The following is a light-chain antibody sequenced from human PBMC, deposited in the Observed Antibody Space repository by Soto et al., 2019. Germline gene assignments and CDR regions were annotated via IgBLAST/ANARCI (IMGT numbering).Light chain of an antibody. CDR3: QQYNNWPLT. CDR1: QSVDND. CDR2: DAS. Sequence: EIVMTQSPATLSVSPGDRATLSCRASQSVDNDLAWYQQKPGQPPRLLIYDASTRATGIPARVSGSQSGTEFTLTISSLLSEDFAVYFCQQYNNWPLTFGGGTKVDIK. J-gene: IGKJ4*01. V-gene: IGKV3D-15*01.